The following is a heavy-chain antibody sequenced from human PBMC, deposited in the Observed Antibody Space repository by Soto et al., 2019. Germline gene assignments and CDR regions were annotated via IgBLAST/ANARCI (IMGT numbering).Heavy chain of an antibody. Sequence: AESLKISCKGSGYSFTSYWIGWVRQMPGKGLEWMGIIFPGDSETRYSPSFRGQVTMSADKSITTAYLQWSSLKASDTAIYYCARPLRFLADYYGMEVWGQGTTVTVSS. V-gene: IGHV5-51*01. CDR2: IFPGDSET. D-gene: IGHD3-3*01. CDR3: ARPLRFLADYYGMEV. CDR1: GYSFTSYW. J-gene: IGHJ6*02.